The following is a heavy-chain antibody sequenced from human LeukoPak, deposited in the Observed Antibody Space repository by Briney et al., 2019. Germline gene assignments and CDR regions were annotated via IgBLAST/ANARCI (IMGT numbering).Heavy chain of an antibody. CDR3: AKGSSSTTLNWFDP. J-gene: IGHJ5*02. CDR1: GFTFDDYA. CDR2: ISWNSGYI. D-gene: IGHD2-2*01. V-gene: IGHV3-9*01. Sequence: GRSLRLSCAASGFTFDDYAMHWVRQAPGKGLEWVSGISWNSGYIGYADSVKGRFTISRDNAKNSLYLQMNSLRAEDTALYYCAKGSSSTTLNWFDPWGQGTLVTVSS.